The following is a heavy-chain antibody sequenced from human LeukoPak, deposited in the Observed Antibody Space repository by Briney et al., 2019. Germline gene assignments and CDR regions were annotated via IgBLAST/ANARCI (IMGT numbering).Heavy chain of an antibody. D-gene: IGHD3-10*01. CDR1: GGSISGSSYY. V-gene: IGHV4-39*07. Sequence: SETLSLTCTVSGGSISGSSYYWGWIRQPPGKGLEWIGSIYYSGSTYYNPSLKSRVTISVDTSKNQFSLKLSSVTAADTAVYYCARRPRITMVRGVIILNDNWFDPWGQGTLVTVSS. CDR3: ARRPRITMVRGVIILNDNWFDP. J-gene: IGHJ5*02. CDR2: IYYSGST.